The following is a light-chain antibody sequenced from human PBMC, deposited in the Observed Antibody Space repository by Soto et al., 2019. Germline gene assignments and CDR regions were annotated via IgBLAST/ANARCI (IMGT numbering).Light chain of an antibody. CDR3: QQYYDTPPT. V-gene: IGKV4-1*01. J-gene: IGKJ1*01. CDR1: QSVLYKSNNQNY. CDR2: WAS. Sequence: DIVMTQSPDSLTVSPGERATINCKSSQSVLYKSNNQNYLAWYQQKPGQPPHLLFSWASTRESGVPDLFSASESGTDFTLAINSVQAGDVAVYYCQQYYDTPPTFGQGTKVEIK.